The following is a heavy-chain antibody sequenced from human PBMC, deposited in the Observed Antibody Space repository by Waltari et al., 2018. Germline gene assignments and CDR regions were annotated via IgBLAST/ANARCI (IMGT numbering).Heavy chain of an antibody. CDR1: GGSISSSNW. V-gene: IGHV4-4*02. D-gene: IGHD5-12*01. CDR3: ARARSDVDDAFDI. CDR2: IYHSGGT. Sequence: QVQLQESGPGLVKPSGTLSLTCAVSGGSISSSNWWSWVRQAPGKGLEWIGEIYHSGGTNDNRSLRVRVTISVDKSKNQFSLKLSSVTAADTAVYYCARARSDVDDAFDIWGQGTMVTVSS. J-gene: IGHJ3*02.